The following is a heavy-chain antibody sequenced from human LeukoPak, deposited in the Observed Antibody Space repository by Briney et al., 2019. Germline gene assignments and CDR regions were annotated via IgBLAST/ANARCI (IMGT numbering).Heavy chain of an antibody. CDR2: ISGSGGST. Sequence: GGSLRLSCAASGFTFSSYAMSWVRQAPGKGLEWVSAISGSGGSTYYADSVKGRFPISRDNSKNTLYLQMNSLRAEDTAVYYCAKGLGVAGTGGDFDYWGQGTLVTVSS. D-gene: IGHD6-19*01. CDR1: GFTFSSYA. J-gene: IGHJ4*02. CDR3: AKGLGVAGTGGDFDY. V-gene: IGHV3-23*01.